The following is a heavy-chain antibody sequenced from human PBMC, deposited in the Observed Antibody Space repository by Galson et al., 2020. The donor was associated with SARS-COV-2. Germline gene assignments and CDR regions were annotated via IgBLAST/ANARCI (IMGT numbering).Heavy chain of an antibody. J-gene: IGHJ1*01. CDR3: ARERERYYYDFWGGYPGDFQH. D-gene: IGHD3-3*01. CDR1: GYTFTSYA. Sequence: ASVKVSCKASGYTFTSYAMHWVRQAPGQRLEWMGWINAGNGNTKYSQKFQGRVTITRDTSASTAYMELSSLRSEDTAVYYCARERERYYYDFWGGYPGDFQHWGQGTLVTVSS. CDR2: INAGNGNT. V-gene: IGHV1-3*01.